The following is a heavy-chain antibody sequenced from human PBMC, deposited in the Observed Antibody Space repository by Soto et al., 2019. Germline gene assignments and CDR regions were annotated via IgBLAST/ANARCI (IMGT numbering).Heavy chain of an antibody. CDR3: ARVNRQKLGYFYGMDV. J-gene: IGHJ6*02. Sequence: PFQLLSLTCTVSGGSISSGGYYRICISQPPGKGLEWIGYIYYSGSTYYNPSLKSRVTISVDTSKNQFSLKLSSVTAADTAVYYCARVNRQKLGYFYGMDVWGQGTTVTVSS. CDR1: GGSISSGGYY. D-gene: IGHD6-13*01. V-gene: IGHV4-30-4*08. CDR2: IYYSGST.